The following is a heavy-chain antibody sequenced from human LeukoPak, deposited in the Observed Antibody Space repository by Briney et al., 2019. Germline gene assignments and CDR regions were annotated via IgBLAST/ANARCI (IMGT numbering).Heavy chain of an antibody. Sequence: SVKVSCKASGGTFSSYAISWVRQAPGQGLEWMGGIIPIFGTANYAQKFQGRVTLTADKSTRTAYMELSSLRSEDTAVYYCARDPLIPAALRGAYWGQGTLVTVSS. V-gene: IGHV1-69*06. CDR3: ARDPLIPAALRGAY. J-gene: IGHJ4*02. CDR1: GGTFSSYA. CDR2: IIPIFGTA. D-gene: IGHD6-13*01.